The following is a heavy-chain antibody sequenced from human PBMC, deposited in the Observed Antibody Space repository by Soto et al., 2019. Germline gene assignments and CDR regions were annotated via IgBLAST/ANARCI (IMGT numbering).Heavy chain of an antibody. CDR3: SREYSSSSLAFDI. Sequence: EVQLVESGGGLVQPGRSLRLSCAASRFTFNDYAMHWVRQAPGKGLEWVSGISWNSVSIGYADSVKGRFTISRDNAKNSLYLQMNSLRREDTGLYYCSREYSSSSLAFDIWGQGTMVTVSS. CDR2: ISWNSVSI. V-gene: IGHV3-9*01. D-gene: IGHD6-6*01. CDR1: RFTFNDYA. J-gene: IGHJ3*02.